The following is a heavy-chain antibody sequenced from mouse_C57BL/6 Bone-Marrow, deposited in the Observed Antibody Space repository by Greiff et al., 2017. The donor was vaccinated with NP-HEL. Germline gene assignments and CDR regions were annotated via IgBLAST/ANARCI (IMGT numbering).Heavy chain of an antibody. CDR1: GYTFTDYE. D-gene: IGHD2-5*01. Sequence: VHLVESGAELVRPGASVTLSCKASGYTFTDYEMHWVKQTPVHGLEWIGAIDPETGGTAYNQKFKGKAILTADKSSSTAYMELRSLTSEDSAVYYCTEPAYYSKGGYFDVWGTGTTVTVSS. V-gene: IGHV1-15*01. CDR3: TEPAYYSKGGYFDV. J-gene: IGHJ1*03. CDR2: IDPETGGT.